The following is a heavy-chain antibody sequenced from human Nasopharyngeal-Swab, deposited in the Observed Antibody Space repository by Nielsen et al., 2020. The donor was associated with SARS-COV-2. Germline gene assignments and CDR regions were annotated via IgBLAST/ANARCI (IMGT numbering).Heavy chain of an antibody. D-gene: IGHD6-19*01. J-gene: IGHJ6*02. CDR1: GFTVSSNY. CDR2: IYSGGST. Sequence: GSLKISCAASGFTVSSNYMSWVRQAPGEGLEWVSVIYSGGSTYYADSVKGRFTISRDNSKNTLYLQMNSLRAEDTAVYYCARDLYRQQWPLYNYYGMDVWGQGTTVTVSS. CDR3: ARDLYRQQWPLYNYYGMDV. V-gene: IGHV3-53*01.